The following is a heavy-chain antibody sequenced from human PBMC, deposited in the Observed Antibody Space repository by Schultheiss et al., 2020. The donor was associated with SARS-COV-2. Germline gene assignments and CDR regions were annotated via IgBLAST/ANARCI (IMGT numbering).Heavy chain of an antibody. CDR2: IYTSGST. CDR1: FYSISSGYY. J-gene: IGHJ6*02. V-gene: IGHV4-38-2*02. CDR3: AREDLQAFYYYGMDV. Sequence: SETLSLTCTVSFYSISSGYYWGWIRQPAGKGLEWIGRIYTSGSTYYNPSLKSRVTISVDTSKNQFSLKLSSVTAADTAVYYCAREDLQAFYYYGMDVWGQGTTVTVSS. D-gene: IGHD5-24*01.